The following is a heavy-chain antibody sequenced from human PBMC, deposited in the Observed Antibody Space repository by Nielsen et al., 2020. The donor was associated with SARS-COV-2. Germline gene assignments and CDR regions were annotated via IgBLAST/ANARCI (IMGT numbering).Heavy chain of an antibody. CDR1: DNTFFSYS. J-gene: IGHJ6*03. CDR2: ISGNNGNV. Sequence: ASVKVSCKASDNTFFSYSITWVRQAPGQGLEWMGRISGNNGNVKYAQNVQGRVTMTTDASTRTVYMELRRLRSDDTAVYYCAREGSGVVPGPLGIGMWYLYYYMDFWGKGPTVTVSS. D-gene: IGHD2-2*01. V-gene: IGHV1-18*04. CDR3: AREGSGVVPGPLGIGMWYLYYYMDF.